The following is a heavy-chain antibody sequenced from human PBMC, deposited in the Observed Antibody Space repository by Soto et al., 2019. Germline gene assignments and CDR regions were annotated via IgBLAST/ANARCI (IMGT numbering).Heavy chain of an antibody. CDR1: ADYFSTYY. D-gene: IGHD6-19*01. CDR2: INHTGRN. V-gene: IGHV4-34*01. CDR3: ARGGSSEWQVALDI. J-gene: IGHJ3*02. Sequence: QVQQQQWGAGLLKPSETLSLSCAVSADYFSTYYWNWIRQSPVKGLEWIGDINHTGRNNYNPSLKSRVTMSIDMSKNQLSLRLTSVTAADTGVYYCARGGSSEWQVALDIWDQGTMVTVSS.